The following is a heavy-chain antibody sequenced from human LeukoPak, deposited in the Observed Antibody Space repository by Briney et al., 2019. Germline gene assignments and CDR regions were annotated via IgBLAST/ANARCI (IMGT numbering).Heavy chain of an antibody. Sequence: ASVKVSCKASGGTFSSYAISWVRQAPGQGLEWMGGIIPIFGTANYAQKFQGRVTITADESTSTAYMELSSPRSEDTAVYYCARGGYSYGYLPSGEDYWGQGTLVTVSS. CDR3: ARGGYSYGYLPSGEDY. J-gene: IGHJ4*02. D-gene: IGHD5-18*01. CDR1: GGTFSSYA. CDR2: IIPIFGTA. V-gene: IGHV1-69*13.